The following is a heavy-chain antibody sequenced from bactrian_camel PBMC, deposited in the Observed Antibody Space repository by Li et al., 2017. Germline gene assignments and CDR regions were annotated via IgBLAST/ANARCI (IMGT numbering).Heavy chain of an antibody. CDR1: GNIYNRFC. V-gene: IGHV3S54*01. CDR2: IDTGDSST. J-gene: IGHJ4*01. D-gene: IGHD3*01. CDR3: ATGEGFDCSGAYCSLHY. Sequence: QLVESGGGSVQAGGSLRLSCAASGNIYNRFCMGWFRQDTGKEREGVAAIDTGDSSTYYADSVKGRFTISRDNAENTLTVYLQMNSLKSEDTALYFCATGEGFDCSGAYCSLHYWGQGTQVTVS.